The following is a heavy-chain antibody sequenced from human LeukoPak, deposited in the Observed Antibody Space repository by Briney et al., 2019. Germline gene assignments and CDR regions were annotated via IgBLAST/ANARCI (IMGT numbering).Heavy chain of an antibody. V-gene: IGHV4-4*07. D-gene: IGHD6-13*01. J-gene: IGHJ6*02. CDR3: AAHPVWSSSWYGMDV. CDR1: GGSISSYY. CDR2: IYTSGST. Sequence: SETPSLTCTVSGGSISSYYWSWIRQPAGKGLEWIGRIYTSGSTNYNPSLKSRVTMSVDTSKNQFSLKLSSVTAADTAVYYCAAHPVWSSSWYGMDVWGQGTTVTVSS.